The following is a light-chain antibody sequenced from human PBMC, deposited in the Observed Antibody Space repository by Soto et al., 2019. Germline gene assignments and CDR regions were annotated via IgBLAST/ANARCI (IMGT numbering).Light chain of an antibody. CDR2: EVS. CDR1: SSDVGGYNY. V-gene: IGLV2-14*01. CDR3: SSYTSTSTLYV. J-gene: IGLJ1*01. Sequence: QSVLTQPASVSGSPVQSITISCTGTSSDVGGYNYVSWYQQHPGKAPKLMIYEVSSRPSGVSNRFSGSKSGNTASLTISGLQAEDEADYYCSSYTSTSTLYVFGSGTKVTVL.